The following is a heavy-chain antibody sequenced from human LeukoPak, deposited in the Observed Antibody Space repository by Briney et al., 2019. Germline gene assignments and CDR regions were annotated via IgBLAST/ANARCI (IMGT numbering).Heavy chain of an antibody. CDR2: IYYSAYT. CDR3: ARGRWELLS. Sequence: SETLSLTCTVSGGSISSTTYYWRWIRQPPGKGLEWIGYIYYSAYTNYNPSLKSRVTISLDTSQNQFSLKLISLTAADTAMYYCARGRWELLSWGQGTLVTVSS. V-gene: IGHV4-61*01. J-gene: IGHJ4*02. CDR1: GGSISSTTYY. D-gene: IGHD1-26*01.